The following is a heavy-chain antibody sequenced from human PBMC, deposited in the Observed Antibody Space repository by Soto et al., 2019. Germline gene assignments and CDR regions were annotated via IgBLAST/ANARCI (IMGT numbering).Heavy chain of an antibody. V-gene: IGHV3-30-3*01. CDR3: ARGRVAGTTYYYGMDV. CDR1: GFTFSSYA. J-gene: IGHJ6*02. Sequence: QVQLVESGGGVVQPGRSLRLSCAASGFTFSSYAMHWVRQAPGKGLEWVAVISYDGSNKYYADSVKGRFTISRDNSKNTLDLQMNSLRAEDTAVYYCARGRVAGTTYYYGMDVWGQGTTVTVSS. D-gene: IGHD6-19*01. CDR2: ISYDGSNK.